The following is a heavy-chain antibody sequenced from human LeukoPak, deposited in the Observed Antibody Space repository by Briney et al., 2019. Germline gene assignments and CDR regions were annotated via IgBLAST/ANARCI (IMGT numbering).Heavy chain of an antibody. D-gene: IGHD3-10*01. CDR2: INSDGSST. CDR1: GFTFSSYW. V-gene: IGHV3-74*01. Sequence: GGSLRLSCAASGFTFSSYWMHWVRHAPGKGLVWVSRINSDGSSTSYADSVKGRFTISRDNAKNTLYLQMNSLRAEDTAVYYCARDLWGITMVRGVIISHYGMDVWGQGTTVTVSS. J-gene: IGHJ6*02. CDR3: ARDLWGITMVRGVIISHYGMDV.